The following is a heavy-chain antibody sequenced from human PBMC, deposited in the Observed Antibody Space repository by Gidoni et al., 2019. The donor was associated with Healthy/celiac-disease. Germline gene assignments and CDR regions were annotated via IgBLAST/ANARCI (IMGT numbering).Heavy chain of an antibody. CDR2: IRSKANSYAT. D-gene: IGHD2-15*01. CDR3: TRHLSGAGAPNDY. Sequence: EVQLVESGGGLVQPGGPLKLSCAASGFPFSGSAMHWVRQASGKGLEWVGRIRSKANSYATAYAASVKGRFTISRDDSKNTAYLQMNSLKTEDTAVYYCTRHLSGAGAPNDYWGQGTLVTVSS. CDR1: GFPFSGSA. J-gene: IGHJ4*02. V-gene: IGHV3-73*02.